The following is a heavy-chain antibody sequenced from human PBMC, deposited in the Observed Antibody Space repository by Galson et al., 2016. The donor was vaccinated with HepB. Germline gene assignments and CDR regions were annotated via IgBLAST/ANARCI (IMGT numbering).Heavy chain of an antibody. CDR2: IYSGGST. J-gene: IGHJ4*02. Sequence: SLRLSCAASGFNFTNFGMHWVRQAPGKGLECVSLIYSGGSTSYADSVKGRFTISRDHFKNTLYLQMNSLRAEDTAVYFCTCGRSPGAYWGQGTLVTVSS. CDR1: GFNFTNFG. V-gene: IGHV3-NL1*01. CDR3: TCGRSPGAY. D-gene: IGHD3-16*02.